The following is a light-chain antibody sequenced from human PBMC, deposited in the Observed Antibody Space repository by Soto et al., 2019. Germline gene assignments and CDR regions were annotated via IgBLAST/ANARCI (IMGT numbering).Light chain of an antibody. Sequence: ESMWRQSRSTLSLSTSKRSTLSCRASQSVSSYLAWYQQKPGQAPRLLTYDASNRATGIPARFSGSGSGTDFTLTISSLEPEDFAVYYCHQRQSWPRTFGQGSNVDI. V-gene: IGKV3-11*01. CDR2: DAS. J-gene: IGKJ1*01. CDR3: HQRQSWPRT. CDR1: QSVSSY.